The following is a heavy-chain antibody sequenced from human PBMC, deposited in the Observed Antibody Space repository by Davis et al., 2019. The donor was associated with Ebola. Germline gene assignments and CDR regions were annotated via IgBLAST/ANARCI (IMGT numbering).Heavy chain of an antibody. V-gene: IGHV3-30*03. CDR3: ATRRGY. Sequence: GESLKISCAASGFTVSSNYMSWVRQAPGKGLEWVAVISYDGSNKYYADSVKGRFTISRDNSKNTLYLQMNSLRAEDTAVYYCATRRGYWGQGTLVTVSS. J-gene: IGHJ4*02. CDR1: GFTVSSNY. D-gene: IGHD3-10*01. CDR2: ISYDGSNK.